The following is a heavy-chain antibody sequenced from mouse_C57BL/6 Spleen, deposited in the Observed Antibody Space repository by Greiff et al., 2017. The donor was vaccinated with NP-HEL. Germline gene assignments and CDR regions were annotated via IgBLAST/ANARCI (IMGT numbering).Heavy chain of an antibody. J-gene: IGHJ1*03. CDR1: GYTFTTYP. V-gene: IGHV1-47*01. CDR2: FHPYNDDT. D-gene: IGHD4-1*01. CDR3: ARRASIANWDWYFDV. Sequence: VQLQQSGAELVKPGASVKMSCKASGYTFTTYPIEWMKQNHGKSLEWIGNFHPYNDDTKYNEKFKGKATLTVEKSSSTVYLELSRLTSDVSAVYYCARRASIANWDWYFDVWGTGTTVTVSS.